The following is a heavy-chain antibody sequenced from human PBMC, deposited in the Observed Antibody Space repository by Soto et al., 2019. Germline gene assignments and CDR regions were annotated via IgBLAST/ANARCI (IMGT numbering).Heavy chain of an antibody. Sequence: QITLKESGPTLVNPTQTLTLTCTFSGFSLSTSGVGVGWIRQPPGKALEWLALIFWDDDKRYSPSLKNRLTITKDTSKTPVALTMTNMDPVDTATYYCAHSPPYYIFTGSLNYFDYWGQGTLVTVSS. J-gene: IGHJ4*02. CDR2: IFWDDDK. CDR3: AHSPPYYIFTGSLNYFDY. V-gene: IGHV2-5*02. CDR1: GFSLSTSGVG. D-gene: IGHD3-9*01.